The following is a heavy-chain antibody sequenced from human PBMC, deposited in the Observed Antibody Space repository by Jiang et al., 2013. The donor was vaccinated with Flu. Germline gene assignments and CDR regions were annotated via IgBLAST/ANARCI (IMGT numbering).Heavy chain of an antibody. Sequence: GLVKPSETLSLTCNVSGGSISSYIYYWGWIRQPPGKGLEWIGTIYYSGNTHSNPSLKSRVTLSVDTSKMQFSLKMNSVTAADTAVYYCARHYAGAPEVFWYFDLWGRGTLVTVSS. CDR3: ARHYAGAPEVFWYFDL. CDR1: GGSISSYIYY. D-gene: IGHD1-14*01. V-gene: IGHV4-39*01. J-gene: IGHJ2*01. CDR2: IYYSGNT.